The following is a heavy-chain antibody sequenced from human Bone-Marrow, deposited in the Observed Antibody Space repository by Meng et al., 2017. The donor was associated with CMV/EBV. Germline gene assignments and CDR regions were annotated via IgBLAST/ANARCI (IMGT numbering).Heavy chain of an antibody. Sequence: QVQLVQSGTEVKKPGASVKVSFKTSGYTFTSYGISWVRQAPGQGLEWMGWISAYNGNTNYTQTLQGRVTMTTDTSTSTAHMELRSLRSDDTAVYYCAWGGRWYRFDYWGQGTLVTVSS. CDR1: GYTFTSYG. V-gene: IGHV1-18*01. CDR3: AWGGRWYRFDY. D-gene: IGHD3-16*01. CDR2: ISAYNGNT. J-gene: IGHJ4*02.